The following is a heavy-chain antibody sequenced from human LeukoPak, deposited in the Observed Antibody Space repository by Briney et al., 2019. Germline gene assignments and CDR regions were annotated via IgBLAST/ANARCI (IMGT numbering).Heavy chain of an antibody. CDR2: ISGSGGST. Sequence: AGGSLRLSCAASGFTFSSYAISWVRQAPGKGLEWVSAISGSGGSTYYADSVKGRFTISRDNSKNTLYLQMNSLRAEDTAVYYCAKEYYYGSGSYFDYWGQGTLVTVSS. D-gene: IGHD3-10*01. CDR1: GFTFSSYA. V-gene: IGHV3-23*01. J-gene: IGHJ4*02. CDR3: AKEYYYGSGSYFDY.